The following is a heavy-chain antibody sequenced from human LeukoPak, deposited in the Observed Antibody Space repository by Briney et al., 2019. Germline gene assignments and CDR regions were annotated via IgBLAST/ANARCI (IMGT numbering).Heavy chain of an antibody. Sequence: PGGSLRLSCAASGFIFGSYSMNWVRQAPGKGLEWISYISGGSSDIHYADSVKGRFTISRDNAKNSLYLQMNSLRDEDSAVYYCVRDPVRRYGYWGQGALVTVSS. CDR2: ISGGSSDI. CDR3: VRDPVRRYGY. J-gene: IGHJ4*02. D-gene: IGHD1-14*01. V-gene: IGHV3-48*02. CDR1: GFIFGSYS.